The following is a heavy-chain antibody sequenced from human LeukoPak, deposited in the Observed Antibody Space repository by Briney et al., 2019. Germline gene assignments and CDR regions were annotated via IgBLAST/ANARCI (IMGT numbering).Heavy chain of an antibody. CDR1: GGSIMIYY. J-gene: IGHJ6*02. D-gene: IGHD3-16*01. CDR3: ARHVVRLGYSYGMDV. CDR2: IYYSGST. V-gene: IGHV4-59*01. Sequence: SETLSLTCTVSGGSIMIYYWSWIRQPPGKGLEWIGYIYYSGSTNYNPSLKSRVTISVDTSKNQFSLKLSSVTAADTAVYYCARHVVRLGYSYGMDVWGQGTTVTVSS.